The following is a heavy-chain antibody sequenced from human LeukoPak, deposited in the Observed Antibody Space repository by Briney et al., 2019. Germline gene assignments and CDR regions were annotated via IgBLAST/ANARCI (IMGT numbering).Heavy chain of an antibody. V-gene: IGHV3-33*01. CDR1: GFTLSSYG. D-gene: IGHD3-22*01. J-gene: IGHJ2*01. Sequence: PGGSLRLSCTASGFTLSSYGMHWVRQAPGKGLELVALMWSDGTKTSYAESVKGRFTISRDISRNTLYLQMNSLRAEDTALYYCARDADTSAFYWYFDLWGRGTRVTVSS. CDR3: ARDADTSAFYWYFDL. CDR2: MWSDGTKT.